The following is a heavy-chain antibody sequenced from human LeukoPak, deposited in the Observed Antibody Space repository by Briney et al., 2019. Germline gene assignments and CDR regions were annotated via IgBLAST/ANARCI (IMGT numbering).Heavy chain of an antibody. CDR3: ARLRDSSGYYSGIFDY. Sequence: PSETLPLTCTVSGGSISSYYWSWIRQPPGKGLEWIGYIFYSGSTNYNPSLKSRVTISVDTSKNQFSLKLSSVTAADTAVYYCARLRDSSGYYSGIFDYWGQGTLVTVSS. CDR1: GGSISSYY. V-gene: IGHV4-59*08. J-gene: IGHJ4*02. CDR2: IFYSGST. D-gene: IGHD3-22*01.